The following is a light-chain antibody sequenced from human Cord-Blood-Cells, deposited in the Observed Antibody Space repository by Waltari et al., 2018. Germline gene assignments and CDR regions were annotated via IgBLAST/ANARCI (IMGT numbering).Light chain of an antibody. CDR1: SSNIGNNY. CDR2: DNN. CDR3: GTWDSSLSAGV. V-gene: IGLV1-51*01. J-gene: IGLJ3*02. Sequence: PGQKVTISCSGSSSNIGNNYVSWYQQLPGTAPKLLIYDNNKRPSGIPDRFSGSKSGTSATLGITGLQTGDEADYYCGTWDSSLSAGVFGGGTKLTVL.